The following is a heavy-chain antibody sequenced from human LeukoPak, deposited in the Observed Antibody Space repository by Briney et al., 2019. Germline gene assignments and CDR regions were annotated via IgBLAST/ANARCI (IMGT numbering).Heavy chain of an antibody. CDR2: ISYDGSNK. CDR1: GFTFRNYA. D-gene: IGHD6-19*01. CDR3: ASIAVASFDY. J-gene: IGHJ4*02. V-gene: IGHV3-30-3*01. Sequence: GRSLRLSCAASGFTFRNYAIHWVRQAPGKGLEWVAVISYDGSNKYYADSVKGRFTISRDNSKNTLYLQMNSLRAEDTAVYYCASIAVASFDYWGQGTLVTVSS.